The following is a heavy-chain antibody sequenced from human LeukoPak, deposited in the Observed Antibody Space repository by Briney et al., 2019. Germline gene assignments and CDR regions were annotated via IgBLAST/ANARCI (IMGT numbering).Heavy chain of an antibody. V-gene: IGHV1-2*02. D-gene: IGHD6-13*01. Sequence: ASVKVSCKASAYTFTDYYIHWVRQAPGQGLEWMGWINPKSGGTNYAQKFQARVTMTRDTTISTVYMELSSLRSENTAVYYCARAFAANGYSSSWRFDYWGQGTLITVSS. CDR2: INPKSGGT. CDR3: ARAFAANGYSSSWRFDY. CDR1: AYTFTDYY. J-gene: IGHJ4*02.